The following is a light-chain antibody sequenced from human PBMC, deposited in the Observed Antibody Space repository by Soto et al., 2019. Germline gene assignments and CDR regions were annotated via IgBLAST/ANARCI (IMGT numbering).Light chain of an antibody. Sequence: QSARTQPASVSGSPGQSITISCTGTSSDIGGYNFVSWYQHHPGKAPKLLIHDVSNRPSGVSSRFSGSKSGNTASLTISGLQAEDEADYYCNSYRTVSTYVFGTGTKVTVL. V-gene: IGLV2-14*03. CDR3: NSYRTVSTYV. J-gene: IGLJ1*01. CDR1: SSDIGGYNF. CDR2: DVS.